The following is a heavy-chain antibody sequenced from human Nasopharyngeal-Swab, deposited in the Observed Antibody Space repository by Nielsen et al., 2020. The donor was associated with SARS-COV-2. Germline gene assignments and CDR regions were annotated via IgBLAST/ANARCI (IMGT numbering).Heavy chain of an antibody. Sequence: PGKGLEWIASIYYRGSTYYNPSLESRLTISVDTSKNHFSLKLTSVTAADTPVYYCAEHPDGRWFGELSYYYYGLDVWGQGTTVTVSS. CDR3: AEHPDGRWFGELSYYYYGLDV. CDR2: IYYRGST. D-gene: IGHD3-10*01. J-gene: IGHJ6*02. V-gene: IGHV4-39*02.